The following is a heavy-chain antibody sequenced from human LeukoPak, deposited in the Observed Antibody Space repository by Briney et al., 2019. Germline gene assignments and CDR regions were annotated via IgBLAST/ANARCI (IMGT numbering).Heavy chain of an antibody. J-gene: IGHJ6*02. Sequence: GESLKISCKGAGYRFTDYWIGWVRHMPGKGLEWMGIVFPGDSDTRYSPSFQGQVTISADKSINTAHLQWSSLKASDTAMYYCARGGAGTTPDYYYFGLDVWGQGTTVRVSS. D-gene: IGHD1-7*01. CDR3: ARGGAGTTPDYYYFGLDV. V-gene: IGHV5-51*01. CDR1: GYRFTDYW. CDR2: VFPGDSDT.